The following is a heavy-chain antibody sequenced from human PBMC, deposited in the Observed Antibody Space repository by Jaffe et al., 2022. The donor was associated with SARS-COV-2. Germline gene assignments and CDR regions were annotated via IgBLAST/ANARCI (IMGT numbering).Heavy chain of an antibody. CDR1: GFTFSNYA. J-gene: IGHJ1*01. D-gene: IGHD3-9*01. CDR2: IGASGYTT. V-gene: IGHV3-23*04. CDR3: AKDRMIFRPED. Sequence: EVQLEESGGGLVQPGGSLRLSCAASGFTFSNYAMSWVRQSPGKGLEWVSVIGASGYTTYYADSVKGRFTISRDNSKNTVYLQMNSLRADDTAVYFCAKDRMIFRPEDWGQGTLVTVSS.